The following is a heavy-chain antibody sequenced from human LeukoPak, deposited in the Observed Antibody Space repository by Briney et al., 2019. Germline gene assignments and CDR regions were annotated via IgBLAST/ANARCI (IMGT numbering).Heavy chain of an antibody. Sequence: PSETLSLTCTVSGGSISSYYWSWIRQPPGKGLEWIGYIYYSGSTNYNPSLKSRVTISVDTSKNQFSLKLSSVTAADTAVYYCARLRGGWYDYWGQGTLVTVSS. CDR3: ARLRGGWYDY. CDR2: IYYSGST. J-gene: IGHJ4*02. D-gene: IGHD6-19*01. CDR1: GGSISSYY. V-gene: IGHV4-59*01.